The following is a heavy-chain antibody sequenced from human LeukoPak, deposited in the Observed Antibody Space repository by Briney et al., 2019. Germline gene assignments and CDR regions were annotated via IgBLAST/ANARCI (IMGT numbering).Heavy chain of an antibody. CDR1: GFAFSSFA. CDR2: ISSDGGRT. V-gene: IGHV3-64D*09. D-gene: IGHD1-26*01. Sequence: GGSLRLSCSASGFAFSSFAMFWVRQAPGKGLEYVSGISSDGGRTNYADSVKARFTISRDNSTVTLYLQMTSLRPEDTAIYYCVKDPSGNYFYFDHWGQGTLVTVSS. CDR3: VKDPSGNYFYFDH. J-gene: IGHJ4*02.